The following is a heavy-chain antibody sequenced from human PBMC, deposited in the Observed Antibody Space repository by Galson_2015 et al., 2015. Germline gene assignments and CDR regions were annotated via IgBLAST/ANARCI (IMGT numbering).Heavy chain of an antibody. Sequence: SLRLSCAASGFTFSSYGMHWVRQAPGKGLEWVAVISYDGSNKYYADSVKGRFTISRDNSKNTLYLQMNSLRAEDTAVYYCAKGELRYTVGGPFDYWGQGTLVTVSS. V-gene: IGHV3-30*18. CDR2: ISYDGSNK. J-gene: IGHJ4*02. D-gene: IGHD1-26*01. CDR1: GFTFSSYG. CDR3: AKGELRYTVGGPFDY.